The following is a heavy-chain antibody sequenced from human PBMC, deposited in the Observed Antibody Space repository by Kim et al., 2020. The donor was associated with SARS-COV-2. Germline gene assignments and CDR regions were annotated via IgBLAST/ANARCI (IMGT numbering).Heavy chain of an antibody. V-gene: IGHV4-59*08. J-gene: IGHJ5*02. Sequence: PSLKSRGTISVHTSKNQLSLKRSSVTAADTAVYYCAKHGYSSSWTGWFDPWGQGTLVTVSS. CDR3: AKHGYSSSWTGWFDP. D-gene: IGHD6-13*01.